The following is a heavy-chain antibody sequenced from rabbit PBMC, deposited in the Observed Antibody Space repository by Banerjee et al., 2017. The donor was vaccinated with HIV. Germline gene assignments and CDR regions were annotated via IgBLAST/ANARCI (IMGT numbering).Heavy chain of an antibody. CDR1: GFDLSSYYF. Sequence: QSLEESGGGLVKPEGSLTLTCKASGFDLSSYYFMCWVRQAPGKGLEWIACIDAGNSDTTYYASWAKGRFTISKTSSTTVTLQMTSLTAADTATYFCARAPGSRMDCLDLWGQGTLVTVS. J-gene: IGHJ5*01. V-gene: IGHV1S40*01. CDR3: ARAPGSRMDCLDL. CDR2: IDAGNSDTT. D-gene: IGHD4-2*01.